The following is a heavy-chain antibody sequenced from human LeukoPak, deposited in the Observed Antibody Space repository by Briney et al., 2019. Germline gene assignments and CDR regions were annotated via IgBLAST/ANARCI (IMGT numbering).Heavy chain of an antibody. CDR3: ARALDDFWSGYYNKVDY. J-gene: IGHJ4*02. Sequence: PGGSLRLSCAASGFTVSSNYMSWVRQAPGKGLEWVSVIYSGGSTYYADSVKGRFTISRDNSKNTLYLQMNSLRAEDTAVYYCARALDDFWSGYYNKVDYWGQGTLVTVSS. V-gene: IGHV3-53*01. D-gene: IGHD3-3*01. CDR2: IYSGGST. CDR1: GFTVSSNY.